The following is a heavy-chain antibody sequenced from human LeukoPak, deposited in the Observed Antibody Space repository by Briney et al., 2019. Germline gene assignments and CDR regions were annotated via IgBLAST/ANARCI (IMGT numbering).Heavy chain of an antibody. D-gene: IGHD6-19*01. Sequence: ASVKVSCKASGYTFTSYDINWVRQATGQGLEWMGWMNPNSGNTGYAQKFRGRVTITRNTSISTAYMELSSLRSEDTAVYYCARGDHIAVAGRDWFDPWGQGTLVTVSS. V-gene: IGHV1-8*03. CDR3: ARGDHIAVAGRDWFDP. CDR2: MNPNSGNT. J-gene: IGHJ5*02. CDR1: GYTFTSYD.